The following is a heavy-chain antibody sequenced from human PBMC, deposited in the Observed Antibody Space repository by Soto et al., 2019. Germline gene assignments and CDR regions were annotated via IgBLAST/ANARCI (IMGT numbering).Heavy chain of an antibody. J-gene: IGHJ6*02. V-gene: IGHV1-2*02. CDR3: ARSIAARLYYFYGMDV. Sequence: ASVKVSCKASGYTFTGYYMHWVRQAPGQGLEWMGWINPNSGGTNYAQKFQGRVTITRDTSARTAYMELRSLQSEDTAVYYCARSIAARLYYFYGMDVWGQGTTVTVSS. D-gene: IGHD6-6*01. CDR1: GYTFTGYY. CDR2: INPNSGGT.